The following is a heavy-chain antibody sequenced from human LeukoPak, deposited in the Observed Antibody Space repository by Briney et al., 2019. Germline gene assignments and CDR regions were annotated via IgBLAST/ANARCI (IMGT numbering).Heavy chain of an antibody. CDR3: AGDFASGSYRFDY. CDR1: GASISSGDYS. Sequence: SETLSLTCAVSGASISSGDYSWSWIRQPPGKGLEWIGYIYHSGSTTYNPSLKSRITISLDRSQNQFSLKLSSVTAADTAVYYCAGDFASGSYRFDYWGQGTLVTVSS. V-gene: IGHV4-30-2*01. J-gene: IGHJ4*02. D-gene: IGHD3-10*01. CDR2: IYHSGST.